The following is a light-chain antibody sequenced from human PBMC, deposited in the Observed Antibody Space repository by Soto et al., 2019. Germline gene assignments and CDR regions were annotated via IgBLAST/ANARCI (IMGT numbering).Light chain of an antibody. Sequence: NFMLTQPNSVSESPGKTVTISCTRSSGSIASNYVQWYQQRPGSAPTTVIYEDNQRPSGVPDRFSGSIDSSSNSASLTISGLKTEDEADYYCQSYDSSNLHVVFGGGTKLTVL. V-gene: IGLV6-57*04. CDR3: QSYDSSNLHVV. CDR2: EDN. J-gene: IGLJ2*01. CDR1: SGSIASNY.